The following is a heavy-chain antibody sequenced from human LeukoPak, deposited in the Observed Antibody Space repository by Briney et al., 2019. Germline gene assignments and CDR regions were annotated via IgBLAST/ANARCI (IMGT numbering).Heavy chain of an antibody. J-gene: IGHJ4*02. CDR3: ASVSDYGDYGDY. V-gene: IGHV1-18*01. D-gene: IGHD4-17*01. CDR1: GGTFSSYA. CDR2: ISAYNGNT. Sequence: ASVKVSCKASGGTFSSYAISWVRQAPGQGLEWMGWISAYNGNTNYAQKLQGRVTMTTDTSTSTAYMELRSLRSDDTAVYYCASVSDYGDYGDYWGQGTLVTVSS.